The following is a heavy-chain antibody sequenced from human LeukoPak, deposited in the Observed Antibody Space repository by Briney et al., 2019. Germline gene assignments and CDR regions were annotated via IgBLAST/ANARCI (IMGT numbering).Heavy chain of an antibody. J-gene: IGHJ4*02. CDR2: ISTSGSTI. CDR3: CTSPSFGSSWYQFNY. Sequence: GGSLRLSCAASGLTFSDYYMSWIRQAPGKGLEWVSYISTSGSTIYNADSVKGRFTISRDNSKNTLYLQMNSLRAEDTAVYYCCTSPSFGSSWYQFNYWGQGALVTVSS. V-gene: IGHV3-11*01. D-gene: IGHD6-13*01. CDR1: GLTFSDYY.